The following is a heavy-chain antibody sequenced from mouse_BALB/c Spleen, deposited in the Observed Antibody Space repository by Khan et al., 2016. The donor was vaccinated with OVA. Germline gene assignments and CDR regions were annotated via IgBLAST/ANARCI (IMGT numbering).Heavy chain of an antibody. CDR3: ARSTSLWPMDC. J-gene: IGHJ4*01. D-gene: IGHD1-1*01. CDR1: GFNIKDTY. CDR2: VDPASDNT. Sequence: VQLKESGAELVKPGASVKLSCTASGFNIKDTYMHWVKQRPEQGLEWIGRVDPASDNTKYDPQFQAKATITAEPSSNIAYLQLSSLTSEDTAVYYCARSTSLWPMDCWGQGTSVTVSS. V-gene: IGHV14-3*02.